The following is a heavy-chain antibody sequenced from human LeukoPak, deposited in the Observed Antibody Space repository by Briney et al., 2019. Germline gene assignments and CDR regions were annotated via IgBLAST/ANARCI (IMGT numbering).Heavy chain of an antibody. V-gene: IGHV3-7*05. CDR2: IKQDGSEK. D-gene: IGHD5-18*01. J-gene: IGHJ4*02. Sequence: GGSLRLSCAASGFTFSSYWMSWVRQAPGKGLEWVAHIKQDGSEKYYVDSVKGRFTISRDNAKSSLYVQMNSLRDEDTAVYYCARGEAIHDYWGQGTLVTVSS. CDR3: ARGEAIHDY. CDR1: GFTFSSYW.